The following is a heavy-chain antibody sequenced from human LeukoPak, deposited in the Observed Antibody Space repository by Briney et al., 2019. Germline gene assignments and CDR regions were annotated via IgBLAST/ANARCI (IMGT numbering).Heavy chain of an antibody. Sequence: KPGGSLRLSCAASGFTFSSYSLNWVRQAPGKGLEWVSCISGISSYYADSVKGRFTISRDNAKNSLYLQMNSLRAEDTAVYYCARDVYGSGSYYIDCWGQGTLVTVSS. J-gene: IGHJ4*02. CDR1: GFTFSSYS. D-gene: IGHD3-10*01. CDR2: ISGISS. V-gene: IGHV3-21*01. CDR3: ARDVYGSGSYYIDC.